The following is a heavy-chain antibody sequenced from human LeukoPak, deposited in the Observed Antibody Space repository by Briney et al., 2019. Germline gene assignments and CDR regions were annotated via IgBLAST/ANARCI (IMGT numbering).Heavy chain of an antibody. V-gene: IGHV3-11*01. D-gene: IGHD3-3*01. CDR1: GFTFSDYY. J-gene: IGHJ5*02. CDR2: ISSSGSTI. Sequence: GGSLRLSCAASGFTFSDYYMSWIRQAPGQGLEWVSYISSSGSTIYYADSVKGRFTISRDNAKNSLYLQMDSLRAEDTAVYYCARDYDFWSGYFGNWFDPWGQGTLVTVSS. CDR3: ARDYDFWSGYFGNWFDP.